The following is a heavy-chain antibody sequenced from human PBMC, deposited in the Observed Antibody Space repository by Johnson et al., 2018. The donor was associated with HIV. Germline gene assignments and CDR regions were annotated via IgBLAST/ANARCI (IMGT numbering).Heavy chain of an antibody. V-gene: IGHV3-30*19. Sequence: QVQLVESGGGVVQPGRSLRLSCAASGFTFSNYGMHWVRQAPGKGLEWVAVISYDGSNKYYADSVKGRFTISRDNSKNTLYLKMNSLRAEDTAVYYCASIVVVPAAQDNDAFDIWGQGTMVTVSS. CDR1: GFTFSNYG. CDR2: ISYDGSNK. J-gene: IGHJ3*02. D-gene: IGHD2-2*01. CDR3: ASIVVVPAAQDNDAFDI.